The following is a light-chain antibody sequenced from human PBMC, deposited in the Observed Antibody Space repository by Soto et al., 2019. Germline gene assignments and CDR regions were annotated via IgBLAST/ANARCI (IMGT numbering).Light chain of an antibody. CDR2: GAS. CDR1: QSVNSNY. CDR3: QQYGTTPVT. V-gene: IGKV3-20*01. Sequence: EFVLTQSPGTLSLSPGGRATLSCRASQSVNSNYLGWYQQKPGQSPRLLIYGASTRATGIPERFSGSGSGTDFTLTINRLEAEDFALYFCQQYGTTPVTFGQGTRLEIK. J-gene: IGKJ5*01.